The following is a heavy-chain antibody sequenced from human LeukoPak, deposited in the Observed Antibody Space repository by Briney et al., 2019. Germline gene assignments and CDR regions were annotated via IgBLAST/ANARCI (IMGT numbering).Heavy chain of an antibody. CDR2: IYWNDDK. Sequence: TXTFSGXALGTSGVGVGWVRQPPGKALEWLALIYWNDDKRYSPSLKSRLTITKDTSKNQVVLTMTNMDPVDTATYYCAHSPPGDFWSGYYSYYYMXVWGXXT. J-gene: IGHJ6*03. CDR3: AHSPPGDFWSGYYSYYYMXV. D-gene: IGHD3-3*01. CDR1: GXALGTSGVG. V-gene: IGHV2-5*01.